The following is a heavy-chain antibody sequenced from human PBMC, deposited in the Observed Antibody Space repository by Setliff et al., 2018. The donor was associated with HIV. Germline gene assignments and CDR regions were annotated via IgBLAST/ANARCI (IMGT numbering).Heavy chain of an antibody. CDR2: ISYSGTT. CDR3: ARDSDGSSYYHFAH. V-gene: IGHV4-59*01. D-gene: IGHD3-22*01. CDR1: RGSIKYYF. Sequence: PSETLSLTSTVSRGSIKYYFWSWIRQPPGKGLECIGHISYSGTTNYNPSLESRVSISVDTSKNQFSLKLKSVTAADTAVYYCARDSDGSSYYHFAHWSQGTLVTVSS. J-gene: IGHJ4*02.